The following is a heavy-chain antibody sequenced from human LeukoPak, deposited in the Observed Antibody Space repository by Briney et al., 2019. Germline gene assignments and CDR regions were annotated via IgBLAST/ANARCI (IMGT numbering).Heavy chain of an antibody. J-gene: IGHJ4*02. V-gene: IGHV4-59*01. D-gene: IGHD1-26*01. CDR1: GGSISSDY. CDR3: ARVVGATGSSDY. Sequence: SETLSLTCTVSGGSISSDYWSWIRQPPGKRLEWIGYIYYIGSTNYNPSLKSRITISVDTSKTHFSLQLSSVTAADTAVYYCARVVGATGSSDYWGQGTLVTVSS. CDR2: IYYIGST.